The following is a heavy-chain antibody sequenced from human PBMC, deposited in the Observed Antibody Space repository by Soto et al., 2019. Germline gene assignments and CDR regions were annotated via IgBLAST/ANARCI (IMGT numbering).Heavy chain of an antibody. D-gene: IGHD5-12*01. CDR3: ARDSGYDSTGYYYYYYMDV. V-gene: IGHV1-69*02. J-gene: IGHJ6*03. Sequence: QVQLVHSGAEVKKPGSSVKVSCKASGGTFSSYTISWVRQAPGQGLEWMGRIIPILGIANYAQKFQGRVTITADKSTSTAYMELSSLRSEDTAVYYCARDSGYDSTGYYYYYYMDVWGKGTTVTVSS. CDR1: GGTFSSYT. CDR2: IIPILGIA.